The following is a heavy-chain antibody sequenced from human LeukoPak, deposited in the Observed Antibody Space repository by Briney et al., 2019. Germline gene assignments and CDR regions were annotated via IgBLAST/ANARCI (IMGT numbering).Heavy chain of an antibody. V-gene: IGHV3-21*01. Sequence: GGSLRLSCAASGFTFSSYSMNWVRQAPGKGLGWVSSISSSSSYIYYADSVKGRFTISRDNATNSLYLQMNSLRAEDTAVYYCARDGEMATITNWFDPWGQGTLVTVSS. CDR1: GFTFSSYS. CDR2: ISSSSSYI. D-gene: IGHD5-24*01. CDR3: ARDGEMATITNWFDP. J-gene: IGHJ5*02.